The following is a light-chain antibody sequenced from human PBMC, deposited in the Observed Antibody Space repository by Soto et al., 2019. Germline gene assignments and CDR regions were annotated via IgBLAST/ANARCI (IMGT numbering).Light chain of an antibody. J-gene: IGKJ4*01. CDR2: GAS. CDR3: LQHNTYPLS. V-gene: IGKV1-17*03. CDR1: QAISHY. Sequence: IQMTQSPSPISASVGDRVTITCRASQAISHYLAWFHQRPGKVPKRLIYGASTLQSGVPSRFSGSGSGTEFTLTISSLQPEDFGTYYCLQHNTYPLSVGGGTKVDIK.